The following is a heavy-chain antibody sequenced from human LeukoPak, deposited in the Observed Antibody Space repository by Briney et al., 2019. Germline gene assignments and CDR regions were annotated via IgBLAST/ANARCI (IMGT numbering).Heavy chain of an antibody. CDR3: AKDRGFYYYGMDV. V-gene: IGHV3-48*01. D-gene: IGHD3-16*01. CDR2: ISGSSETT. J-gene: IGHJ6*02. Sequence: GGSLRLSCAASGFTFSTKSMSWVRQAPGEGLEWISYISGSSETTYYADSVKGRFTISRDNSKNTLYLQMNSLRVEDTAVYYCAKDRGFYYYGMDVWGQGTPVTASS. CDR1: GFTFSTKS.